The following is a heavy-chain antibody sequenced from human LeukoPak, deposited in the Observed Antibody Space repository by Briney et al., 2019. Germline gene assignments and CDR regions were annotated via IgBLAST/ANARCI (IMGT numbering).Heavy chain of an antibody. V-gene: IGHV1-69*13. CDR2: IIPIFGTA. Sequence: SVKVSCKASGGTFSSYAISWVRQAPGQGLEWMGGIIPIFGTANYAQKFQGRVTITADDSTSTAYMELSSLRSEDTAVYYCARSRDGYKNWFDPWGQGTLVTVSS. D-gene: IGHD5-24*01. CDR1: GGTFSSYA. CDR3: ARSRDGYKNWFDP. J-gene: IGHJ5*02.